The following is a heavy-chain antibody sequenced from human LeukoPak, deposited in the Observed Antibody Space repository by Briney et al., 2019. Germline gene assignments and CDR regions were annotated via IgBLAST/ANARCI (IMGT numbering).Heavy chain of an antibody. CDR3: ARAVSGRFDY. Sequence: PSETLSLTCTVSGGSMSPYHWGWIRQPPGKGLEWTGYIYYSGSTNYNPSLKSRVTISVDTSKNQFSLKLSSVTAADTAIYYCARAVSGRFDYWGQGTLVTACS. CDR1: GGSMSPYH. D-gene: IGHD6-19*01. J-gene: IGHJ4*02. CDR2: IYYSGST. V-gene: IGHV4-59*08.